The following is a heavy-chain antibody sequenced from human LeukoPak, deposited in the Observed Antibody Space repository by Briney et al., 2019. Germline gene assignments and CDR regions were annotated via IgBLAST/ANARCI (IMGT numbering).Heavy chain of an antibody. V-gene: IGHV4-39*07. CDR1: GGSISSASSF. CDR2: IYHSGST. Sequence: SETLSLTCTVSGGSISSASSFWGWIRQPPGKGLEWIGSIYHSGSTYYNPSLKSRVTISVDTSKNQFSLKLSSVTAADTAVYYCARDYGDYGGWYYYYGMDVWGKRTTVTVSS. CDR3: ARDYGDYGGWYYYYGMDV. D-gene: IGHD4-17*01. J-gene: IGHJ6*04.